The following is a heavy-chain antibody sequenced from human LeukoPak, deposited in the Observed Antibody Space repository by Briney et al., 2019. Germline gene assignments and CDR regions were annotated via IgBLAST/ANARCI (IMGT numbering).Heavy chain of an antibody. CDR2: ISGSGGST. CDR1: GFTFSSYA. D-gene: IGHD3-22*01. J-gene: IGHJ4*02. Sequence: PGGSLRLSCAASGFTFSSYAMSWVRQAPGKGLEGVSAISGSGGSTYYADSVKGGFTISRDNSKNTLYLQMNSLRAEDTAVYYCAKLVFGDSSGFVGYWGQGTLVTVSS. CDR3: AKLVFGDSSGFVGY. V-gene: IGHV3-23*01.